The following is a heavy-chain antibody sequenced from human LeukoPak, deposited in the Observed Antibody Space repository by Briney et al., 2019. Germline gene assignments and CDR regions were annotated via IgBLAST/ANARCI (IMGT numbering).Heavy chain of an antibody. D-gene: IGHD3-10*01. J-gene: IGHJ4*02. Sequence: ASVKVSGQFSGYTLTEISMHCVRHPPGNGLEWMGGFDPEDGETIYAQKFQGRVSMTEDTSTDTAYMELSSLRSEDTAVYYCATVARGSGSYPYFDYWGQGALVTVSS. CDR2: FDPEDGET. CDR1: GYTLTEIS. V-gene: IGHV1-24*01. CDR3: ATVARGSGSYPYFDY.